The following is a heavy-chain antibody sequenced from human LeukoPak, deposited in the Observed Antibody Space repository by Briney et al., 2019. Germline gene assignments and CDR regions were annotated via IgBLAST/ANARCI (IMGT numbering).Heavy chain of an antibody. CDR3: ARGAQLWDH. J-gene: IGHJ4*02. V-gene: IGHV4-34*01. CDR1: GGSFSGYY. Sequence: PSETLSLTCAVYGGSFSGYYWSWIRQPPGKGLEWIGEINQSGSTNYNPSLKSRVTISVDTSKNQFSLKLSSVTAADTAVYYCARGAQLWDHWGQGTLVTVSS. CDR2: INQSGST. D-gene: IGHD5-18*01.